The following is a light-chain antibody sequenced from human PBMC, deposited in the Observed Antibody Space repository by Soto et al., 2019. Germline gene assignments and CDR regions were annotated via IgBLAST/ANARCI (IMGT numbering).Light chain of an antibody. V-gene: IGKV3-20*01. J-gene: IGKJ2*01. CDR2: AAS. CDR1: QSVSDNY. CDR3: QQYGSSPYT. Sequence: EIVLTQSPGTLSLSPGERAVLSCRASQSVSDNYLAWYQQKPGQAPRLLIYAASSRATGIPDRVSGRGSGTDFTLTISRLEPEDFAVYYCQQYGSSPYTFGQGTNVDIK.